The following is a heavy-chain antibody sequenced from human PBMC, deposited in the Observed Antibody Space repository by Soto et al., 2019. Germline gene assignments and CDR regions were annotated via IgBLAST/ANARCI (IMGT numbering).Heavy chain of an antibody. CDR3: ARDILPIEYSSSRGLYY. CDR1: GFTFSSYG. CDR2: IWYDGSNK. V-gene: IGHV3-33*01. Sequence: QVQLVESGGGVVQPGRSLRLSCAASGFTFSSYGMHWVRQAPGKGLEWVAVIWYDGSNKYYADSVKGRFTISRDNSKNTLYLQMNSLRAEDTAVYYCARDILPIEYSSSRGLYYWGQGTLVTVSS. D-gene: IGHD6-6*01. J-gene: IGHJ4*02.